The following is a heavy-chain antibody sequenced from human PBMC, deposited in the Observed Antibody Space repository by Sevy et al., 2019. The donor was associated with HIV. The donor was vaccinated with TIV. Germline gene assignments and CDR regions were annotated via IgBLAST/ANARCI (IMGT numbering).Heavy chain of an antibody. CDR3: ARVRRDYITLYYYGMDV. V-gene: IGHV3-53*01. CDR2: IYSGGST. Sequence: GGSLRLSCAASGFTVSSNYMSWVRQAPGKGLEWVSVIYSGGSTYYADSVKGRFTISRDNSKNTLYLQMNSLRAEDTAVYYCARVRRDYITLYYYGMDVWGQGTTVTVSS. J-gene: IGHJ6*02. D-gene: IGHD4-17*01. CDR1: GFTVSSNY.